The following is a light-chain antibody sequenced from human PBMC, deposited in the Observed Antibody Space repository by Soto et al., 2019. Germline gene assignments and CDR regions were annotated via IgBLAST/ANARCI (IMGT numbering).Light chain of an antibody. CDR1: SSDVGGYNY. CDR3: SSYTSISTV. Sequence: QSALTQSASVSGSPGQSITISCTGTSSDVGGYNYVSWYQQHPGKAPKLMIYEVSNRPSGVSNRFSGSKSGNTASLTISGLQAEDEADYYCSSYTSISTVFGGGTKLTVL. CDR2: EVS. J-gene: IGLJ2*01. V-gene: IGLV2-14*01.